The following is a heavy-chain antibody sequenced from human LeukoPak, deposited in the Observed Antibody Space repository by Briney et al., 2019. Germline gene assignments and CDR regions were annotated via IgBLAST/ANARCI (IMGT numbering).Heavy chain of an antibody. J-gene: IGHJ2*01. CDR2: IYYSGST. D-gene: IGHD6-19*01. V-gene: IGHV4-39*01. CDR1: GGSISSSSYY. Sequence: SETLSLTCTVSGGSISSSSYYWGWIRQPPGKGLEWIGSIYYSGSTYYNPSLKSRVTISVDTSKNQFSLKLSSVTAADTAVYYCARQGSSGWYESGWYFDLWGRGTLVTVSS. CDR3: ARQGSSGWYESGWYFDL.